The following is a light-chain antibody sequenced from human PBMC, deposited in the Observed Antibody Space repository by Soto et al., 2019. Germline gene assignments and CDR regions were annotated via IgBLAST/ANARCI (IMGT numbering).Light chain of an antibody. J-gene: IGLJ1*01. CDR1: SSDVGGYNY. CDR3: SSYAGNKNV. Sequence: QSVLTKPPSASVSPGQSVTISCTGISSDVGGYNYVSWYQQHPGIAPKLMIYEVSKRPSGVPDRFSGSKSGNTASLTVSGLQAEDEADYYCSSYAGNKNVFGTGTKVTVL. CDR2: EVS. V-gene: IGLV2-8*01.